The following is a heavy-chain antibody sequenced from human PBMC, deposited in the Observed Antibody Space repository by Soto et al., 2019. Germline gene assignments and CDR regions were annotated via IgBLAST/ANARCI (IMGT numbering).Heavy chain of an antibody. Sequence: EVQLVESGGDSVQPGGSLRLSCAASGFTFSTYWMHWVRQAPGEGLVWVSRIKGDGSSTSSADSAEGRFTISRDNAKNTVYLHMNSLRADDTAVYYCARGAFHNYYVDSWGQGTRVTVSS. J-gene: IGHJ4*02. V-gene: IGHV3-74*01. CDR3: ARGAFHNYYVDS. CDR1: GFTFSTYW. D-gene: IGHD3-3*02. CDR2: IKGDGSST.